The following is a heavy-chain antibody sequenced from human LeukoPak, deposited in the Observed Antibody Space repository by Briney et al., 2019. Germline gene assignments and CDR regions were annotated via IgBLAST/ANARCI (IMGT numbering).Heavy chain of an antibody. CDR2: ISGSGDTT. J-gene: IGHJ6*02. CDR1: GFTFNNYG. CDR3: ATGQGHGMDV. Sequence: GGSLRLSCAASGFTFNNYGMTWVRQAPGKGLEWVSVISGSGDTTYYADSVRGRFTISRDNSKNTLYLQMNSLRAEDTAVYYCATGQGHGMDVWGQGTTVTVSS. V-gene: IGHV3-23*01.